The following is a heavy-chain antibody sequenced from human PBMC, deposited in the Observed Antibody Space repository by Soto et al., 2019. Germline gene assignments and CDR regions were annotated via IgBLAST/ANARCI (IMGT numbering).Heavy chain of an antibody. V-gene: IGHV3-33*01. CDR1: GFTFSSYG. Sequence: GGSLRLSCAASGFTFSSYGMHWVRQAPGKGLEWVAVIWYDGSNKYYADSVKGRFTISRDNSKNTLYLQMNSLRAEDTAVYYCARDGQGYQPLSYTVFDYWGQGTLVTVSS. CDR3: ARDGQGYQPLSYTVFDY. J-gene: IGHJ4*02. CDR2: IWYDGSNK. D-gene: IGHD2-2*01.